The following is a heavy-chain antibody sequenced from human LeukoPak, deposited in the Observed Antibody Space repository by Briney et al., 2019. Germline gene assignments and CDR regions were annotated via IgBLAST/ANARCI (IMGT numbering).Heavy chain of an antibody. Sequence: ASVKVSCKASGYTFTGYHIHWVRQAPGQGLEWMGWMNPKSGGSKYVKKFQGRVTLTRDTATMTASLQLNILRSGDTAVYYCARVVPAAVLGDYFDSWGQGTLVTVSS. D-gene: IGHD2-2*02. CDR1: GYTFTGYH. J-gene: IGHJ4*02. CDR2: MNPKSGGS. CDR3: ARVVPAAVLGDYFDS. V-gene: IGHV1-2*02.